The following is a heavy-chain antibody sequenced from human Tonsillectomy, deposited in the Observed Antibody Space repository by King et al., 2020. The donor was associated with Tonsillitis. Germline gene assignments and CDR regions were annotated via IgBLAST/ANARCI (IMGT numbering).Heavy chain of an antibody. V-gene: IGHV3-43*01. CDR2: ITWDGVTT. J-gene: IGHJ4*02. CDR3: TLDKRRYTSIAVAGFYFDY. Sequence: EVQLVESGGVVVQPGGSLRLSCEASGFTFDEYTMHWVRQPPGKGLEWVSLITWDGVTTHYADSVKGRFTISRDNSKNSLYLQMTSLNTEDTALYYCTLDKRRYTSIAVAGFYFDYWGQGTLVTVSS. CDR1: GFTFDEYT. D-gene: IGHD6-19*01.